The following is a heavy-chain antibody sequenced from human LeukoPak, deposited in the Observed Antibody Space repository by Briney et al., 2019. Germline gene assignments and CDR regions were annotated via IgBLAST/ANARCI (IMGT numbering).Heavy chain of an antibody. V-gene: IGHV5-51*01. J-gene: IGHJ4*02. CDR3: ARHEVTAAAGTEFDS. D-gene: IGHD6-13*01. CDR2: IFLSDSDT. CDR1: GYKFTNYW. Sequence: GESLKISYQASGYKFTNYWIGWVRQMPGKGLEWMGIIFLSDSDTRYSPSFQGQVTISADKSTSTAYLHWSTLKASDTAIYYCARHEVTAAAGTEFDSWGQGTLVTVSS.